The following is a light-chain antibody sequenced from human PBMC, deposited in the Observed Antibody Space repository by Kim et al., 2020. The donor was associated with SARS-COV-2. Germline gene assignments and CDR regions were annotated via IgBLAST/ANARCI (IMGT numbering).Light chain of an antibody. CDR2: YDD. J-gene: IGLJ3*02. Sequence: SYGLTQPPSVSVAPGKTARITCGGNNLGSKSVHWYQQRQGQAPVLVIYYDDDRPSGFPERFSGSNSGNTATLTISRVEAGDEADYYCQVWDSSSDHPVFGGGTQLTVL. V-gene: IGLV3-21*04. CDR1: NLGSKS. CDR3: QVWDSSSDHPV.